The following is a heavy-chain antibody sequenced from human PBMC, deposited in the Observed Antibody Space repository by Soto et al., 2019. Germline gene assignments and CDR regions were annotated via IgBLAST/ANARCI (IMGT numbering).Heavy chain of an antibody. Sequence: PSETLSLTCTVSGGSINNYYWSWIRQPPGKGLEWIGYIYYSGSTNYNPSLKSRVTISVDTSKNQFSLKLSSVTAADTAVYYCARRMADSRSYYYYYMDVWGKGTTDTFSS. J-gene: IGHJ6*03. CDR3: ARRMADSRSYYYYYMDV. D-gene: IGHD6-13*01. CDR1: GGSINNYY. V-gene: IGHV4-59*08. CDR2: IYYSGST.